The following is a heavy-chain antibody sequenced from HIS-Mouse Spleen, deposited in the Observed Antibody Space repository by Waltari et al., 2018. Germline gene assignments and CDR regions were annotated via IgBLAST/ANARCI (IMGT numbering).Heavy chain of an antibody. V-gene: IGHV4-34*01. D-gene: IGHD2-15*01. CDR3: ARGYCSGGSCYGLGGY. CDR2: IKPSGST. CDR1: GGSFSGYY. J-gene: IGHJ4*02. Sequence: QVQLQQWGAGLLKPSETLSLTCAVYGGSFSGYYWCWIRQPPGKGLEWMGEIKPSGSTNYNPSRKSLLTISVDTSKNQFSLKLSSVTAADTAVYYCARGYCSGGSCYGLGGYWGQGTLVTVSS.